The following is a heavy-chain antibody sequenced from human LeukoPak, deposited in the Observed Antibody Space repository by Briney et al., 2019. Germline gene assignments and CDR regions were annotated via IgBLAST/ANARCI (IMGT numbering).Heavy chain of an antibody. Sequence: PGGSPRLSCAASGFTFSSYAMHWVRQAPGKGLEYVSAISSNGGSTYYANSVKGRFTISRDNSKNTLYLQMGSLRAEDMAVYYCARGYCTNGVCYTDYWGQGTLVTVSS. D-gene: IGHD2-8*01. CDR3: ARGYCTNGVCYTDY. V-gene: IGHV3-64*01. CDR2: ISSNGGST. J-gene: IGHJ4*02. CDR1: GFTFSSYA.